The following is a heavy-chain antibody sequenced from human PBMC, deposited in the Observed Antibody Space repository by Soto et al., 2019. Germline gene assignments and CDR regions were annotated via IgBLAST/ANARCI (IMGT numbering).Heavy chain of an antibody. D-gene: IGHD6-13*01. V-gene: IGHV3-7*04. CDR3: ARVRWYSSSWYFDY. Sequence: GGSLRLSCAASGFTFSSYAMHWVRQAPGKGLEWVANIKQDGSEKYYVDSVKGRFTISRDNAKNSLYLQMNSLRAEDTAVYYCARVRWYSSSWYFDYWGQGTLVTVSS. CDR2: IKQDGSEK. CDR1: GFTFSSYA. J-gene: IGHJ4*02.